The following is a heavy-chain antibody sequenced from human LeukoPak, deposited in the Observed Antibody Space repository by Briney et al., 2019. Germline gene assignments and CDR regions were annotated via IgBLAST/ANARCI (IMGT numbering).Heavy chain of an antibody. D-gene: IGHD5-24*01. J-gene: IGHJ3*02. V-gene: IGHV1-2*02. CDR1: GYTFTGYY. CDR3: AKGRDGYTPDDAFDI. CDR2: INPNSGGT. Sequence: ASVKVSCKASGYTFTGYYMHWVRQAPGQGLEWVGWINPNSGGTNYAQKFQGRVTMTRDTSISTAYMELSRLRSDDTAVYYCAKGRDGYTPDDAFDIWGQGTMVTVSS.